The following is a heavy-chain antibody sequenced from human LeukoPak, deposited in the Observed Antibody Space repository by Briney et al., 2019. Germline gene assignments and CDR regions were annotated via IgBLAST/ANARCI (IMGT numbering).Heavy chain of an antibody. D-gene: IGHD2-2*01. CDR2: IYHSGST. CDR1: GGSISSYY. J-gene: IGHJ5*02. Sequence: SETLSLTCTVSGGSISSYYWSWIRQPPGKGLEWIGYIYHSGSTYYNPSLKSRVTISVDTSKNQFSLKLSSVTAADTAVYYCARGARIYCSSTSCYALPAAWFDPWGQGTLVTVSS. CDR3: ARGARIYCSSTSCYALPAAWFDP. V-gene: IGHV4-59*12.